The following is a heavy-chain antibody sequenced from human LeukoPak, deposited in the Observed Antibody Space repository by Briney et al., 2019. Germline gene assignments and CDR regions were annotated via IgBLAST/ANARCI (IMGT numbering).Heavy chain of an antibody. V-gene: IGHV4-34*01. CDR2: INHSGST. J-gene: IGHJ6*03. CDR1: GGSFSGYY. Sequence: SETLSLTCAVYGGSFSGYYWSWIRQPPGKGLEWIGEINHSGSTNYNPSLKSRVTISVDTSKNQFSLKLSSVTAADTAVYYCAREQLVQYYYYYMDVWGKGTTVTVSS. D-gene: IGHD6-6*01. CDR3: AREQLVQYYYYYMDV.